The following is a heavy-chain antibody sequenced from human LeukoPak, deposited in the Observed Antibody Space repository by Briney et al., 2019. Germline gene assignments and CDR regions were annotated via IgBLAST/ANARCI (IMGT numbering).Heavy chain of an antibody. D-gene: IGHD3-22*01. Sequence: ASVKVSCKASGYTFTNYYTHWVGQAPGQGLEWMGIINPSGNTTRYAQIFQDRITMTRDTSRSTVYMELSSLRSEDTAVYYCARGYSSGYRIDYWGQGTLVTVSS. CDR1: GYTFTNYY. J-gene: IGHJ4*02. CDR3: ARGYSSGYRIDY. V-gene: IGHV1-46*01. CDR2: INPSGNTT.